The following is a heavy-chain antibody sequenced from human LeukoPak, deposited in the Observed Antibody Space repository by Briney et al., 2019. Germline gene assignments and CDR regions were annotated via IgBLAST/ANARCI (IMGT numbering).Heavy chain of an antibody. D-gene: IGHD2-2*01. Sequence: PGGSLRVSCAASGFTLAGYAMSWVRQAPGKGLEWGSTVSADGDSTYYADSVKGRFTISRDNSKNTLYLQMNSMRPGDTAVYYCAKRRYCTSTTCHDFDYWGQGTLVTVSS. CDR3: AKRRYCTSTTCHDFDY. J-gene: IGHJ4*02. CDR1: GFTLAGYA. V-gene: IGHV3-23*01. CDR2: VSADGDST.